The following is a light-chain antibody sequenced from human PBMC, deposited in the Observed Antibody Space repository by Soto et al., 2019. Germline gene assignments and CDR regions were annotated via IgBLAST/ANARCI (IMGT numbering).Light chain of an antibody. CDR2: KAS. CDR1: QSIDMW. Sequence: DIQLTQSPSTLSASVGDRVTITCRASQSIDMWLAWYQQKPGKAPKLLIYKASTLESGVPSRFSGSGSGTEITVTISSLQPDDFATYYCQQYNSNSFYSFGQGTKLEI. V-gene: IGKV1-5*03. J-gene: IGKJ2*01. CDR3: QQYNSNSFYS.